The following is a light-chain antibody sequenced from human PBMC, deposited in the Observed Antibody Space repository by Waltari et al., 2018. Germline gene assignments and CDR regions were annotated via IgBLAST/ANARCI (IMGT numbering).Light chain of an antibody. Sequence: DIQLTQSPSFLSASVVDRVTITCRASQGISSYLTWFQQKPGKAPKLLIYAASTVQSGVPSRFSGSGSGTEFTLTISSLQPEDFATYYCHQVNSYPLTFGGGTKVEIK. CDR3: HQVNSYPLT. V-gene: IGKV1-9*01. CDR1: QGISSY. CDR2: AAS. J-gene: IGKJ4*01.